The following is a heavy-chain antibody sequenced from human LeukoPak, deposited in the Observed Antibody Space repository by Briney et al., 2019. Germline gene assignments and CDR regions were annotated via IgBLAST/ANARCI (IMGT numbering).Heavy chain of an antibody. Sequence: SVKVSCKASGYTFTDYYMHWVRQAPGQGLEWMGWINPNSGGTNYAQKFQGRVTMTRDTSISTASMELSRLRSDDTAVYYCAKEGELRLYYFDYWGQGTLVTVSS. CDR3: AKEGELRLYYFDY. V-gene: IGHV1-2*02. J-gene: IGHJ4*02. CDR2: INPNSGGT. CDR1: GYTFTDYY. D-gene: IGHD1-26*01.